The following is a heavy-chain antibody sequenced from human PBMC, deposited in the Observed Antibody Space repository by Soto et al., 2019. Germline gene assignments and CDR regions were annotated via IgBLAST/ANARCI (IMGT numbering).Heavy chain of an antibody. Sequence: QVQLVQSGAEVKKPGSSVKVSCKASGGTFSSYAISWVRQAPGQGLEWMGGIIPIFGTANYAQKFQGRAXHXXXXSHXLPAHHFQARVPXIAXAXLSTAYMELSSLRSEDTAVYYCARTGITGTTRCFDPWGQGTLVTVSS. D-gene: IGHD1-7*01. V-gene: IGHV1-69*12. CDR3: ARTGITGTTRCFDP. CDR2: IIPIFGTA. CDR1: GGTFSSYA. J-gene: IGHJ5*02.